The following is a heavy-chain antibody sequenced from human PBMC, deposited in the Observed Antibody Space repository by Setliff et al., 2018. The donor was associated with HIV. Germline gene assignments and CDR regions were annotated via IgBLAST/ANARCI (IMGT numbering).Heavy chain of an antibody. Sequence: SETLSLTCAVYGGSSNGYSWTWIRQPPGKGLEWIGGINHSGSTNYNPSLKSRVTISVDTSKSQFSLRLNSVTAADTAVYYCARMYSGYDWSPAGARTRYFDYWGQGTLVTVSS. J-gene: IGHJ4*02. CDR3: ARMYSGYDWSPAGARTRYFDY. CDR2: INHSGST. D-gene: IGHD5-12*01. CDR1: GGSSNGYS. V-gene: IGHV4-34*01.